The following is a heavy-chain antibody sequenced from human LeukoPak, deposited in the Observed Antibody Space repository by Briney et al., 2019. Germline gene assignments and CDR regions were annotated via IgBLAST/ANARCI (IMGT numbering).Heavy chain of an antibody. CDR2: IKLDGSEK. CDR1: GFTFGKYW. J-gene: IGHJ4*02. V-gene: IGHV3-7*01. Sequence: PGGSLRLSCVASGFTFGKYWMSWVRQAPGKGLEWVANIKLDGSEKNYVDSVKGRFTISRDNTKNSLYLQMNSLRVEDTAVYYCATDPAGIGSESYWGQGALVTVSS. CDR3: ATDPAGIGSESY. D-gene: IGHD1-14*01.